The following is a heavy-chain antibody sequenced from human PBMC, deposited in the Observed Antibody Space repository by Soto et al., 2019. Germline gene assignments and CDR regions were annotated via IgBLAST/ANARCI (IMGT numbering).Heavy chain of an antibody. D-gene: IGHD6-19*01. CDR2: IYYSGST. CDR1: GGSISSSSYY. Sequence: PSETLSLTCTVSGGSISSSSYYWGWIRQPPGKGLEWIGSIYYSGSTYYNPSLKSRVTISVDTSKNQFSLKLSSVTAADTAVYYCARTTGYSSGRYGYWGQGTLVTVSS. J-gene: IGHJ4*02. CDR3: ARTTGYSSGRYGY. V-gene: IGHV4-39*01.